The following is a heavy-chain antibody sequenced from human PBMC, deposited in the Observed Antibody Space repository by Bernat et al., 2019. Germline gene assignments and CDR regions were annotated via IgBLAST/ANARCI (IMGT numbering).Heavy chain of an antibody. Sequence: QVQLVQSGAEVKKPGSSVKVSCKASGGTFSRYAIHWVRRAPGQGLEWLGGIIPMFGTEKYARKFQDRVTITADESTSTVYMEVRSLKSEDTAVYYCARGEGEYSYGQFYGMDVWGQGTTVTVSS. V-gene: IGHV1-69*12. J-gene: IGHJ6*02. D-gene: IGHD2/OR15-2a*01. CDR2: IIPMFGTE. CDR3: ARGEGEYSYGQFYGMDV. CDR1: GGTFSRYA.